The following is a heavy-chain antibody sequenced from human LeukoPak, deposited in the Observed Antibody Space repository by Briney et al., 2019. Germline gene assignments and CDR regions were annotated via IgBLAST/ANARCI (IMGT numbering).Heavy chain of an antibody. CDR1: GFTFDDYA. CDR2: ISWNSGSI. Sequence: PGGSLRLSCAASGFTFDDYAMHWVRQAPGKGLEWVSGISWNSGSIGYADSVKGRFTISRDNAKNSLYLQMNSLRAEDTALYYCAKDMWGEQQLVDDAFDIWGQGTMVTVSS. CDR3: AKDMWGEQQLVDDAFDI. V-gene: IGHV3-9*01. D-gene: IGHD6-13*01. J-gene: IGHJ3*02.